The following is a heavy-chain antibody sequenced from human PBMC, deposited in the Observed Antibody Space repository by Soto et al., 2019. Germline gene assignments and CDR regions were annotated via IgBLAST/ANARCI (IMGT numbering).Heavy chain of an antibody. CDR3: VGSLLRSHDY. J-gene: IGHJ4*02. V-gene: IGHV4-39*01. CDR2: IFYSGST. D-gene: IGHD1-26*01. Sequence: SDTLSLTCTVSGGSTSSSSYYWGWIRRPPGQGLEWIGSIFYSGSTYYNPSLKGRLTISVDTSKNQFSLNLNSVTAADTAVYYCVGSLLRSHDYWGQGTLVTVSS. CDR1: GGSTSSSSYY.